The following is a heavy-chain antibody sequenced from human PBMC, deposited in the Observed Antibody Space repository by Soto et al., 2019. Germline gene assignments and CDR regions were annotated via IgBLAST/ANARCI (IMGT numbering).Heavy chain of an antibody. CDR1: GFSFGTFF. Sequence: LRLSCAASGFSFGTFFMTWFRQAPGGGLEWVASITDSGYTASYAETVEGRFTVSRDNSKNKLHLQMNDLRAEDTATYYCAKNGQWLATPPEAWGQGTLVTVSS. CDR2: ITDSGYTA. CDR3: AKNGQWLATPPEA. V-gene: IGHV3-23*01. J-gene: IGHJ4*02. D-gene: IGHD6-19*01.